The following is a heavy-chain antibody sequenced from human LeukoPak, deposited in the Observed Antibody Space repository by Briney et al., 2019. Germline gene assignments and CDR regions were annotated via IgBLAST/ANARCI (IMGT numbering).Heavy chain of an antibody. D-gene: IGHD3-10*01. Sequence: GGSLRLSCAASGFTFSDYYMSWIRQAPGKRLEWVSYISSSGSTIYYADSVKGRFTISRDNAKNSLYLQMNSLRAEDTAVYYCARDWRFGRFDPWGQGTLVTVSS. V-gene: IGHV3-11*04. CDR3: ARDWRFGRFDP. J-gene: IGHJ5*02. CDR1: GFTFSDYY. CDR2: ISSSGSTI.